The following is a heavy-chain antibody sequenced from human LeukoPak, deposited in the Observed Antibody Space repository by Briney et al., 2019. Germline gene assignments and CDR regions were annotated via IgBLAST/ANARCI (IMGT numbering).Heavy chain of an antibody. CDR3: AKGGPTGSNYFDF. J-gene: IGHJ4*02. CDR1: GFTVSNNY. V-gene: IGHV3-53*01. D-gene: IGHD1-26*01. Sequence: PGGSLRLSCAASGFTVSNNYMSWVRQAPGKGLEWVSVIYSGGNTYYADSVKGRFTISRDNSKNTLYLQMNSLRVDDTAVYYCAKGGPTGSNYFDFWGQGTLVTVSS. CDR2: IYSGGNT.